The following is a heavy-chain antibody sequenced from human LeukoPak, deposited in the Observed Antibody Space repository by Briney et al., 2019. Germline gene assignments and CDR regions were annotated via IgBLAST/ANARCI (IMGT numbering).Heavy chain of an antibody. V-gene: IGHV4-34*01. CDR1: GGSFGGYY. CDR3: ARGRHYDYVWGSYRPNSQFDY. Sequence: SETLSLTCAVYGGSFGGYYWSWIRQPPGKGLEWIGEINHSGSTNYNPSLKSRVTISVDTSKNQFSLKLSSVTAADTAVYYCARGRHYDYVWGSYRPNSQFDYWGQGTLVTVSS. CDR2: INHSGST. J-gene: IGHJ4*02. D-gene: IGHD3-16*02.